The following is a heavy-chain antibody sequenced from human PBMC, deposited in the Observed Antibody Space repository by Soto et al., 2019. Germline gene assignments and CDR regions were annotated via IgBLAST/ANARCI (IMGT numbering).Heavy chain of an antibody. V-gene: IGHV4-61*01. D-gene: IGHD3-16*01. J-gene: IGHJ5*02. CDR2: IYYSGST. CDR3: ARIMKLHAHPRNRFDP. CDR1: GGSVSSGSYY. Sequence: SETLSITCTVSGGSVSSGSYYWSWIRQPPGKGLEWIGYIYYSGSTNYNPSLKSRVTISVDTSKNQFSLKLSSVTAADTAVYYCARIMKLHAHPRNRFDPPAQRTPDTVS.